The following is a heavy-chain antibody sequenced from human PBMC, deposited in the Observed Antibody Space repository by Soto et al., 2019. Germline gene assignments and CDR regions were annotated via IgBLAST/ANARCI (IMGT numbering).Heavy chain of an antibody. V-gene: IGHV3-53*01. J-gene: IGHJ4*02. D-gene: IGHD1-1*01. CDR3: ASGNSFDF. CDR2: IYSSGGT. Sequence: GGSLRLSCAASGFTVSSNYMSWVRQAPGKGLEWVSLIYSSGGTYYSDSVKGRFTISRDNSKNTLYLQMNSLRAEDTAVYYCASGNSFDFWGQGTLVTVSS. CDR1: GFTVSSNY.